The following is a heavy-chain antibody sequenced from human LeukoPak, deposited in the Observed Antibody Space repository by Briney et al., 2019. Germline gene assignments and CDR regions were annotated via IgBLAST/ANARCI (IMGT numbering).Heavy chain of an antibody. CDR3: ARAPRNYDFFPTRGLDV. CDR2: IYYSGST. V-gene: IGHV4-31*11. D-gene: IGHD3-3*01. Sequence: SQTLSLTCAVSGGSISSGGYYWSWIRQHPGKGLEWIGYIYYSGSTYYNPSLKSRVTISVDTSKNQFSLKLSSVTAADTAVYYCARAPRNYDFFPTRGLDVWGTATTVTVSS. J-gene: IGHJ6*04. CDR1: GGSISSGGYY.